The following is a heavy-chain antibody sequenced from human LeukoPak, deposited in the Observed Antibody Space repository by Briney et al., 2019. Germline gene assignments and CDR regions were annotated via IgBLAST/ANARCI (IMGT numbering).Heavy chain of an antibody. CDR2: VVYDGTNE. CDR1: GFPFSNFA. J-gene: IGHJ4*02. D-gene: IGHD6-19*01. Sequence: PGKSLRLSCTGSGFPFSNFAMHWVRQAPGKGLEWLAVVVYDGTNEYYADSVKGRFTISRDNSKNTLYLQMNSLRAEDTAVYYCARVAEQWLMSIDYWGQGTLVTVSS. V-gene: IGHV3-30-3*01. CDR3: ARVAEQWLMSIDY.